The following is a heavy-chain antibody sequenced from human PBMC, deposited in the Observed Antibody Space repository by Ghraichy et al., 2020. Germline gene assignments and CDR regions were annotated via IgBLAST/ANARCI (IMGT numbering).Heavy chain of an antibody. J-gene: IGHJ3*02. CDR3: ARRKEALDI. Sequence: GGSLRLSCAASGFTFSNSPMHWVRQAPGKGLEYVSAISTDGAGTYYANSVKGRFTVSRDNSKNTLYLQMGSLRPEDMAGYYCARRKEALDIWGQGTMVTVSS. V-gene: IGHV3-64*01. CDR1: GFTFSNSP. CDR2: ISTDGAGT.